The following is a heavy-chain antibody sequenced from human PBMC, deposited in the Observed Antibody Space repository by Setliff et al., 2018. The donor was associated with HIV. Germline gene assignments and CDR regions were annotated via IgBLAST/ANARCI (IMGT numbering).Heavy chain of an antibody. D-gene: IGHD2-15*01. J-gene: IGHJ3*02. CDR2: INSDGSST. V-gene: IGHV3-74*01. CDR1: GFTFSGYW. CDR3: AKNLGVGEYSASEDAFDI. Sequence: PGESLKISCAASGFTFSGYWMHWVRQAPGKGLVWVSRINSDGSSTTYADSVKGRFTISRDNSKNTLYLQMNSLRAEDTAVYYCAKNLGVGEYSASEDAFDIWGQGTMVTVSS.